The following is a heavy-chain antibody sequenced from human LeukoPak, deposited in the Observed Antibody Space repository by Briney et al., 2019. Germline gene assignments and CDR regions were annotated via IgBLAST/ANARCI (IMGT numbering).Heavy chain of an antibody. CDR3: ARGKWFGDYYFDY. Sequence: GGSLRLSCAASGFTVSSNYMSWVRQAPGKGLEWVSVIYSGGSTYYADSVKGRFTISRDNSKNTLYLQMNSLRAEDTAVYYCARGKWFGDYYFDYWGQGTLVTVSS. J-gene: IGHJ4*02. CDR2: IYSGGST. V-gene: IGHV3-53*01. CDR1: GFTVSSNY. D-gene: IGHD3-10*01.